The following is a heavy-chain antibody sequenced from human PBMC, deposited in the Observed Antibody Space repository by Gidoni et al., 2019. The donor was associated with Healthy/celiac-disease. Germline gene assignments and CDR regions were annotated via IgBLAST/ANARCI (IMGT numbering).Heavy chain of an antibody. J-gene: IGHJ4*02. CDR1: GFTFSSFS. D-gene: IGHD3-22*01. V-gene: IGHV3-21*01. CDR3: ARAYYDSSGYSQYYFDY. Sequence: EVQLVESGGGLVKPGGSLRLSCAASGFTFSSFSMNWVRQAPGKGLEWVSSISSSSSYIYYADSVKGRFTISRDNAKNSLYLQMDSLIAEDTAVYYCARAYYDSSGYSQYYFDYWGQGTLVTVSS. CDR2: ISSSSSYI.